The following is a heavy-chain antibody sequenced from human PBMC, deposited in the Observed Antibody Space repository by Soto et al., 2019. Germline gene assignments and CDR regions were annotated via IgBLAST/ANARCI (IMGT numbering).Heavy chain of an antibody. V-gene: IGHV3-11*01. CDR2: ISSSGSTI. D-gene: IGHD6-13*01. CDR1: GFTFSDYY. Sequence: GGSLRLSCAASGFTFSDYYMSWIRQAPGKGLEWVSYISSSGSTIYYADSVKGRFTISRDNAKNSLYLQMNSLRAEDTAVYYCARDRSSWYYYYYYGMDVWGQGTTVTVSS. CDR3: ARDRSSWYYYYYYGMDV. J-gene: IGHJ6*02.